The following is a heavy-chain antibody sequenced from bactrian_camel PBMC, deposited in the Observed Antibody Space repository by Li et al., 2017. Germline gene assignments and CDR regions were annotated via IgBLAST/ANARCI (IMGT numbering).Heavy chain of an antibody. J-gene: IGHJ4*01. CDR1: GYTESRYC. CDR2: IDSDGNT. D-gene: IGHD4*01. CDR3: AAADAAGDCGSMSEYGY. V-gene: IGHV3S9*01. Sequence: HVQLVESGGGSVQAGGSLRLSCVVSGYTESRYCIGWFRGREPVAVIDSDGNTTYADFVQGRFTISEDKAKNTVYLQMNSLKPEGTAMYYCAAADAAGDCGSMSEYGYWGQGTQVTVS.